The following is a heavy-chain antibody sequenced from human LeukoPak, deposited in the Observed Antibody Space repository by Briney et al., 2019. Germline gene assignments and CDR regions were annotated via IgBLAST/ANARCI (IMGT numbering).Heavy chain of an antibody. Sequence: GGSLRLSCAASGFTFTNYAMSWVRQAPGKGLEWVSTASGSGGSTYYADSVKGRFTISRDNSKNTLYLQMNSLRAEDTAVYYCATDSYPYGDYALGYWGQGTLVTVSS. CDR1: GFTFTNYA. CDR2: ASGSGGST. J-gene: IGHJ4*02. D-gene: IGHD4-17*01. CDR3: ATDSYPYGDYALGY. V-gene: IGHV3-23*01.